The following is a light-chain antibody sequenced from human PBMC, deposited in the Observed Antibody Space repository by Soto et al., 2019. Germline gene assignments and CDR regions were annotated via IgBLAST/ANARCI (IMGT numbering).Light chain of an antibody. CDR1: KLGDKY. CDR2: QDS. Sequence: LTQPPSVSVSPGQTASITCSGDKLGDKYACWYQQKPGQSPVLVIYQDSKRPSGIPERFSGSNSGNTATLTISGTQAMDEADYYCQAWDSSTVVFGGGTKLTVL. V-gene: IGLV3-1*01. J-gene: IGLJ2*01. CDR3: QAWDSSTVV.